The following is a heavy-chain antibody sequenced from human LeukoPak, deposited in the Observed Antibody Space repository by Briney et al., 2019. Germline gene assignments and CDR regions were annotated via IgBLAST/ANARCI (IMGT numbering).Heavy chain of an antibody. CDR1: GNTFTRNY. D-gene: IGHD6-6*01. V-gene: IGHV1-46*01. Sequence: GASVKVSCKASGNTFTRNYIQWVRQAPGQGLEWMGIISPSGDSTTYAQKFQGRVTITADESTSTAYMELSSLRSEDTAVYYCARRKAARPHYYYGMDVWGQGATVTVSS. CDR2: ISPSGDST. J-gene: IGHJ6*02. CDR3: ARRKAARPHYYYGMDV.